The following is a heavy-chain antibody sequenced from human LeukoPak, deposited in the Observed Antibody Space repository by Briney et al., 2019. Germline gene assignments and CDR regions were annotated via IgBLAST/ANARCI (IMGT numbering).Heavy chain of an antibody. CDR3: ARDRAAAARLGGMDV. V-gene: IGHV3-11*04. J-gene: IGHJ6*02. Sequence: GGSLRLSCAASGFTFSDYYMSWIRQAPGKGLEWVSYISSSGSTIYYADSMKGRFTISRDNAKNSLYLQMNSLRAEDTAVYYCARDRAAAARLGGMDVWGQGTTVTVSS. D-gene: IGHD6-25*01. CDR1: GFTFSDYY. CDR2: ISSSGSTI.